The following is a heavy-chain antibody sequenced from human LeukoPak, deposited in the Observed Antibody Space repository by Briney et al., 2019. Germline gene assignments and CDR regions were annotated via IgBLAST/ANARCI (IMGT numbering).Heavy chain of an antibody. CDR2: ISSSSSAI. CDR1: GFTFGSYS. CDR3: ARGRDGWYFDY. J-gene: IGHJ4*02. Sequence: GGSLRRSCAASGFTFGSYSMVWVRQAPGKGLEWVSYISSSSSAIYYADSVKGRFTISRDNAKSSLYLQVNSLRAEDTAVYYCARGRDGWYFDYWGQGTLVTVSS. D-gene: IGHD2-15*01. V-gene: IGHV3-48*01.